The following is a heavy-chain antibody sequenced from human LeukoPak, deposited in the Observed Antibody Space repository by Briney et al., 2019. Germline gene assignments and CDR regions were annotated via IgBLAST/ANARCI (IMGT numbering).Heavy chain of an antibody. Sequence: ASAKVSCKASGYTFTGYYMHWVRQAPGQGLEWMGWINPNSGGTNYAQKFQGRVTMTRDTSISTAYMEMSRLRSDDTAVYYCARDRIRSIAVAGTGLIDYWGQGTLVTVSS. CDR3: ARDRIRSIAVAGTGLIDY. V-gene: IGHV1-2*02. CDR1: GYTFTGYY. D-gene: IGHD6-19*01. J-gene: IGHJ4*02. CDR2: INPNSGGT.